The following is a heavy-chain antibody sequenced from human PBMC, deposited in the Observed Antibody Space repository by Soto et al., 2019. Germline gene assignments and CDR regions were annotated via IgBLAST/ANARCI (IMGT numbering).Heavy chain of an antibody. V-gene: IGHV3-74*01. CDR2: IKFDGSST. Sequence: GGSLRLSCAASGFAFSTYWMHWVRQAPGKGLLWVARIKFDGSSTYSADSVKGRFTISRDDAKNTLYLQMNGLRVDDTAVYYCARGAKNIYAMDVWAKGPRSPSP. CDR1: GFAFSTYW. J-gene: IGHJ6*02. CDR3: ARGAKNIYAMDV.